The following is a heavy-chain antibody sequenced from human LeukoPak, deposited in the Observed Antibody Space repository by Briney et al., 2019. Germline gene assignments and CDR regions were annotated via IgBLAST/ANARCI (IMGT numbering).Heavy chain of an antibody. Sequence: ASVKVSCKASGYTFTSYGINWVRQAPGQGLEWMGWISAYNSNTHYAQKLQGRVTMTTDTSTSTAYMEVRSLRSDDTAVYYCARDAPDWDYGDYVRFDPWGQGTLVTVSS. J-gene: IGHJ5*02. CDR1: GYTFTSYG. V-gene: IGHV1-18*01. CDR2: ISAYNSNT. D-gene: IGHD4-17*01. CDR3: ARDAPDWDYGDYVRFDP.